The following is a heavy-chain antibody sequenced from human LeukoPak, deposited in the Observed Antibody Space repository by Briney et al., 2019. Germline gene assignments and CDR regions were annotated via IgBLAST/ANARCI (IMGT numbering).Heavy chain of an antibody. V-gene: IGHV4-30-4*08. CDR2: IYYSGST. CDR3: ARVGSSTTLDAFDI. D-gene: IGHD2-2*01. CDR1: GGSISSGDYY. Sequence: PSQTLSLTYTVSGGSISSGDYYWSWIRQPPGKGLEWIGYIYYSGSTYYNPSLKSRVTISVDTSKNQFSLKLSSVTAADTAVYYCARVGSSTTLDAFDIWGQGTMVTVSS. J-gene: IGHJ3*02.